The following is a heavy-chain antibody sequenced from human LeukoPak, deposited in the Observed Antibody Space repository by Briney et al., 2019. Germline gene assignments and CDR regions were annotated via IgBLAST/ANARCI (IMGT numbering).Heavy chain of an antibody. V-gene: IGHV3-23*01. J-gene: IGHJ4*02. CDR1: GFTFSSYA. Sequence: PGGSLRLSCAASGFTFSSYAMSWVRQAPGKGLEWVSAISGSGGSTYYADSVKGRFTISRDNSKNTLYLQMNSLRAEDTAVYYCAKGRPRYFDWLLPDLDYGAKETLLTVSS. CDR3: AKGRPRYFDWLLPDLDY. CDR2: ISGSGGST. D-gene: IGHD3-9*01.